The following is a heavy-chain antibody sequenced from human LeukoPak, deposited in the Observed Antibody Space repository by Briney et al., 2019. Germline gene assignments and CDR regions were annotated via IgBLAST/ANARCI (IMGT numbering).Heavy chain of an antibody. D-gene: IGHD3-9*01. V-gene: IGHV3-48*03. CDR3: ARQRGDILTGYYMPRGFDY. CDR1: GFAFSSYE. Sequence: GGSPRLSCAASGFAFSSYEMTWVRQAPGKGLEWVSYISSSGSTIYYADSVKGRFTISRDNAKNSLYLQMNSLRAEDTAVYYCARQRGDILTGYYMPRGFDYWGQGTLVTVSS. CDR2: ISSSGSTI. J-gene: IGHJ4*02.